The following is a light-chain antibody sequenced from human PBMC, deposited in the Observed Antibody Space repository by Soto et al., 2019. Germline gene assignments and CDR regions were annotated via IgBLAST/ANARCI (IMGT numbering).Light chain of an antibody. CDR2: GAS. V-gene: IGKV3-15*01. CDR1: QSVSSN. CDR3: QQYCTSPFT. Sequence: EIVMTQSPATLSVSPGERATLSCRASQSVSSNLAWYQQKPGQAPRLLIYGASTRATGIPARFSAWESGTDFTLTINRVEPAHFPFYYCQQYCTSPFTFGQGTQLEIK. J-gene: IGKJ5*01.